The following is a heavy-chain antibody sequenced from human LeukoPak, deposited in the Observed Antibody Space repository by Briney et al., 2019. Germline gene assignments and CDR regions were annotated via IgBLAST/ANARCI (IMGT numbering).Heavy chain of an antibody. Sequence: ASVKVSCKASGYIFSDYYMHWVRHAPGQGLEWMGWIKPDSGGTNYEQKFQGRVIMTLDTSISTAYMELTRLTSDDTAVYYCSRGPAMVTTYRGGNWFDPWGQGTLVTVSS. CDR2: IKPDSGGT. J-gene: IGHJ5*02. CDR1: GYIFSDYY. CDR3: SRGPAMVTTYRGGNWFDP. D-gene: IGHD5-18*01. V-gene: IGHV1-2*02.